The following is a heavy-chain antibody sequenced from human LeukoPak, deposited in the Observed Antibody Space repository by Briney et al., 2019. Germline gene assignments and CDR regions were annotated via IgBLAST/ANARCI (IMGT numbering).Heavy chain of an antibody. V-gene: IGHV3-11*05. CDR2: ISSSSSYT. CDR1: GFTFSDYY. Sequence: PGGSLRLSCAASGFTFSDYYMSWIRQAPGKGLEWVSYISSSSSYTNYADSVKGRFTISRDNAKNSLYLQMNSLRAEDTAVYYCARVVAAAGRHNWFDPWGQGTLVTVSS. D-gene: IGHD6-13*01. CDR3: ARVVAAAGRHNWFDP. J-gene: IGHJ5*02.